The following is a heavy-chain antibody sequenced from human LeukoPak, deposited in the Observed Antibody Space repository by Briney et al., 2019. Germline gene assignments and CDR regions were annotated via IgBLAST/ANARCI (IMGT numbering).Heavy chain of an antibody. CDR2: IFYSGST. V-gene: IGHV4-59*01. J-gene: IGHJ3*02. Sequence: SETLSLTCTVSGGSISSYYWSWIRQPPGKGLEWIGYIFYSGSTNYNPSLKSRVSISVDTSKNQFSLKLSSVTAADTAVYYCARYYYDDSGSIYAFDIWGQGTMVTVSS. CDR3: ARYYYDDSGSIYAFDI. D-gene: IGHD3-22*01. CDR1: GGSISSYY.